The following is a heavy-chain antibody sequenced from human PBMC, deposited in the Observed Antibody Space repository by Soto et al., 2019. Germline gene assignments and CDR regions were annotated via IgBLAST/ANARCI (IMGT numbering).Heavy chain of an antibody. V-gene: IGHV1-46*01. Sequence: RASVKVSCKASGYTFTRYYMHWVRQAPGQGLEWMGIINPSDDATSYAEKFQGRLTMTKDTSTSTVYMEMSSLRSEDTAVYYCAKDLGPFEYWGQGTLVTVSS. CDR1: GYTFTRYY. CDR2: INPSDDAT. J-gene: IGHJ4*02. CDR3: AKDLGPFEY.